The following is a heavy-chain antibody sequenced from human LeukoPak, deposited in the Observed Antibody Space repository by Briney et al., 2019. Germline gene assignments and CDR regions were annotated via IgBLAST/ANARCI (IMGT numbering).Heavy chain of an antibody. J-gene: IGHJ4*02. CDR2: ISSSGSTI. D-gene: IGHD3-22*01. CDR3: ARDLTRDYYDSTSNPGY. CDR1: GFPFSNYG. Sequence: GGSLRLSCVTSGFPFSNYGIHWVRQAPGKGLEWVSYISSSGSTIYYADSVKGRFTISRDNAKNSLYLQMNSLRAEDTAVYYCARDLTRDYYDSTSNPGYWGQGTLVTVSS. V-gene: IGHV3-48*04.